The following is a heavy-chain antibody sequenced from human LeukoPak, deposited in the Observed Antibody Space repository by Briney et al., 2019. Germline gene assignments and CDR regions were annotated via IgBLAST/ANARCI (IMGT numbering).Heavy chain of an antibody. J-gene: IGHJ4*02. V-gene: IGHV1-3*01. CDR1: GYTFTDYT. Sequence: ASVKVSCKASGYTFTDYTMHWLRQAPGQRLDWMGWINGGSGDTKYSPEFQGRVTITRDTSASTAYMELSSLRSEDTAVYYCANPRYDSSGYYYVDWGQGTLVTVSS. CDR2: INGGSGDT. CDR3: ANPRYDSSGYYYVD. D-gene: IGHD3-22*01.